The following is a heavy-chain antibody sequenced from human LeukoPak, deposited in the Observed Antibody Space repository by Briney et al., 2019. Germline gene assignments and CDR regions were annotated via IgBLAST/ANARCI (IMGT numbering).Heavy chain of an antibody. CDR3: ARSAVPATYYDFWSGYSPSYYMDV. Sequence: GGSLRLSCAASGFTFSSYGMHWVRQAPGKGLDWVAFIHHDGSNKYYADSVKGRFTISRDNSKNTLYLQMNSLRAEDTAVYYCARSAVPATYYDFWSGYSPSYYMDVWGKGTTVTVSS. CDR1: GFTFSSYG. V-gene: IGHV3-30*02. J-gene: IGHJ6*03. D-gene: IGHD3-3*01. CDR2: IHHDGSNK.